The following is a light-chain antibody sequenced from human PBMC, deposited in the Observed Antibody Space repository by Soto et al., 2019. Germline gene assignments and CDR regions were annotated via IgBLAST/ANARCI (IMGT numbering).Light chain of an antibody. V-gene: IGLV1-36*01. Sequence: QAVLTQPPSVSAAPGQRVTISCSGSTSNIGNNAVNWYQQLPGKAPKLLIHFDDRVPSGVSDRFSGSKSGTSASLAISGLQSEDEADYYCASWDDSLGGPLFGGGTKRTVL. CDR3: ASWDDSLGGPL. CDR1: TSNIGNNA. CDR2: FDD. J-gene: IGLJ3*02.